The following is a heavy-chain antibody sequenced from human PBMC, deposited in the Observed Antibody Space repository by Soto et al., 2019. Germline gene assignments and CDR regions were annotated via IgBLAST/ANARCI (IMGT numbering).Heavy chain of an antibody. J-gene: IGHJ4*02. Sequence: QVQMKQSGGEVKKPGASVKVSCKTSGYTFTNHGVNWVRQAPGQGLEWLGYISGYNGDTDYDQKFQDRLTMSIDKTTNKVVMELRKLRSDDSAVYYCERDVEYSTSLCEHWGQGTPVIVSS. CDR2: ISGYNGDT. D-gene: IGHD4-4*01. CDR1: GYTFTNHG. CDR3: ERDVEYSTSLCEH. V-gene: IGHV1-18*04.